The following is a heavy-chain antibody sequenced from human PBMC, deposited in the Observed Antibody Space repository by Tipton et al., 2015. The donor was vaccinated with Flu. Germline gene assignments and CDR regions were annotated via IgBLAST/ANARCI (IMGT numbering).Heavy chain of an antibody. V-gene: IGHV4-34*01. CDR1: GGSFSNYN. J-gene: IGHJ4*02. Sequence: GLVKPSETLSLTCAVYGGSFSNYNWHWIRQPPGKGLEWVGEIFHSESSNYNPSLKSRVTISLDTSKNQFSLKLSSVTAADTAVYYCARGALSGGWSFDYWGQGILVSVS. D-gene: IGHD6-19*01. CDR3: ARGALSGGWSFDY. CDR2: IFHSESS.